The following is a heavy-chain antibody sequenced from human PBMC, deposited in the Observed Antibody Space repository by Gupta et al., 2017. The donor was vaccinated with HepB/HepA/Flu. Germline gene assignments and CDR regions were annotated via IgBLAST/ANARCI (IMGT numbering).Heavy chain of an antibody. CDR2: IIPILGIA. J-gene: IGHJ3*02. CDR3: ARVSSLRLGELSNAFDI. D-gene: IGHD3-16*02. Sequence: QVQLVQSGAEVKKPGSAVKVSCKASGGTFSSYAISWVRQPPGQGLEWMGRIIPILGIANYAQKFQGRVTITADKSTSTAYMELSSLRSEDTAVYYCARVSSLRLGELSNAFDIWGQGTMVTGSS. CDR1: GGTFSSYA. V-gene: IGHV1-69*04.